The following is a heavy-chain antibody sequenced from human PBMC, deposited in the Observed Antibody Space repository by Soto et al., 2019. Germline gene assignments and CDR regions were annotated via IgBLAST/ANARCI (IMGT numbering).Heavy chain of an antibody. V-gene: IGHV4-30-2*01. CDR2: IYHSGST. CDR3: AAGAIFGVVPLDY. Sequence: LCGGSISSGGYSWRWIRQPPGKGLEWIGYIYHSGSTYYNPSLKSRVTISVDRSKNQFSLKLSSVTAADTAVYYCAAGAIFGVVPLDYWGQGTLVTVSS. J-gene: IGHJ4*02. CDR1: GGSISSGGYS. D-gene: IGHD3-3*01.